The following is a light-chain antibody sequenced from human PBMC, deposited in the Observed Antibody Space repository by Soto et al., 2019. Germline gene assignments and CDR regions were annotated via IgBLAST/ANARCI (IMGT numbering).Light chain of an antibody. CDR3: QQDYSYPKT. Sequence: DIQMTQSPATLSASVGDRVTITCRASQSISSWLAWYQQKPGKAPKLLTYDASSLESGVPSRFSGSGSGTDFTLTISCLQSEDFATYYCQQDYSYPKTFGQGTKVDI. J-gene: IGKJ1*01. CDR2: DAS. V-gene: IGKV1-5*01. CDR1: QSISSW.